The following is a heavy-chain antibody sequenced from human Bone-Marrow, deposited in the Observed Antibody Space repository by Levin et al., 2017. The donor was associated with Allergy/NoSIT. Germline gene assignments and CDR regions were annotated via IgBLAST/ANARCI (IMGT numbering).Heavy chain of an antibody. CDR1: GFTFDDYA. Sequence: PGGSLRLSCAASGFTFDDYAMHWVRQAPGRGLEWVASVGRNSANKGYADSVRGRFTISRDNVNNSLYLEMNSLRGDDTALYYCAKEGNYGLEFYFMDVWGKGTMVTVSS. J-gene: IGHJ6*03. V-gene: IGHV3-9*01. CDR2: VGRNSANK. CDR3: AKEGNYGLEFYFMDV. D-gene: IGHD1-7*01.